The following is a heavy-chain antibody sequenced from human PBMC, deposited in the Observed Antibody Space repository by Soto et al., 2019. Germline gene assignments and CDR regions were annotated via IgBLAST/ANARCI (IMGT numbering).Heavy chain of an antibody. D-gene: IGHD6-19*01. CDR2: TRQDGGQS. V-gene: IGHV3-7*01. CDR3: VIDGSTGWHFAS. Sequence: EVQLVESGGGLVQPGGSLRLSCEASGFTVSSYWMSWIRQAPGKGLEWVANTRQDGGQSYLVDSVQGRFTISRDNAKNTVYLQMNSLRAEDRAVYYCVIDGSTGWHFASWGQGTLVTVSS. CDR1: GFTVSSYW. J-gene: IGHJ4*02.